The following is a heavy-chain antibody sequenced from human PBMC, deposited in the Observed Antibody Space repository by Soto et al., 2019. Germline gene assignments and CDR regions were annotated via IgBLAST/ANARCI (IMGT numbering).Heavy chain of an antibody. J-gene: IGHJ5*02. CDR3: ARVMRYCSGGSCSYNWFDP. CDR2: VNPNSGNT. CDR1: GYAFTSYD. D-gene: IGHD2-15*01. Sequence: ASVKVSFKASGYAFTSYDINWVRQATGQGLEWMGWVNPNSGNTGYAQKFQGRVTRTRNTSISTAYMELSSLRSEATAVYYCARVMRYCSGGSCSYNWFDPWGQGTLVTVPQ. V-gene: IGHV1-8*01.